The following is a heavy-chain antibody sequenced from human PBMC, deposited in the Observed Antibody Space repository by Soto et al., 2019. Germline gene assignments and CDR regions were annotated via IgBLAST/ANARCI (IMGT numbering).Heavy chain of an antibody. J-gene: IGHJ5*02. CDR2: IYYSGST. CDR3: VREGGANWFAP. D-gene: IGHD3-16*01. V-gene: IGHV4-30-4*01. Sequence: QVQLQESGPGLVKPSQTLSLTCTVSGGSISSGDYYWRWIRQPPGKGLEWIGYIYYSGSTFYNPSLKNRVTISLDTSKIQFSLKLSSVTAADTAVYYCVREGGANWFAPWGQGTLVTVSS. CDR1: GGSISSGDYY.